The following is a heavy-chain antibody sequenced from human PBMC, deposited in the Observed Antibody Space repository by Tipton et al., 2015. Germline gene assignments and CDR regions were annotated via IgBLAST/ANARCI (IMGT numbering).Heavy chain of an antibody. CDR2: IYYSGST. J-gene: IGHJ6*02. V-gene: IGHV4-61*08. CDR1: GGSISSGDYY. D-gene: IGHD3-16*02. Sequence: TLSLTCTVSGGSISSGDYYWYWIRQHPGKGLEWIGYIYYSGSTNYNPSLKSRVTISVDTSKNQFSLKLSSVTAADTAVYYCARDTMLRLGELSLSVGSPSWRRSYYYGMDVWGQGTTVTVSS. CDR3: ARDTMLRLGELSLSVGSPSWRRSYYYGMDV.